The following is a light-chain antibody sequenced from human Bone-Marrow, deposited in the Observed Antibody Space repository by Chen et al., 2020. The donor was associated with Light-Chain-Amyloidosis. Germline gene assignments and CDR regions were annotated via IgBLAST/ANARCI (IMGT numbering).Light chain of an antibody. V-gene: IGLV3-25*03. CDR3: QSADSSGTYEVI. J-gene: IGLJ2*01. Sequence: SYELTPPPSGSVSPGQTARITCSGDDLPTKYAYWYQQKPGKAPVLVIHRDTERPSGISERFSGSSSGTTATLTISGVQAEDEADYHCQSADSSGTYEVIFGGGTKLTVL. CDR1: DLPTKY. CDR2: RDT.